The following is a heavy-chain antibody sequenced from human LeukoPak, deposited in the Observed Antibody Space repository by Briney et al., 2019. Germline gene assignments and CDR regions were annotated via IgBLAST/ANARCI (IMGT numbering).Heavy chain of an antibody. D-gene: IGHD1-26*01. CDR3: TILKHTDPIVGAGY. Sequence: GGSLKLSCAASGFTFSDSAMHWVRQASGKGLEWVGRIRSKTDGGTTDYAAPVKGRFTISRDDSKNTLYLQMNSLKTEDTAVYYCTILKHTDPIVGAGYWGQGTLVTVSS. CDR2: IRSKTDGGTT. CDR1: GFTFSDSA. V-gene: IGHV3-15*01. J-gene: IGHJ4*02.